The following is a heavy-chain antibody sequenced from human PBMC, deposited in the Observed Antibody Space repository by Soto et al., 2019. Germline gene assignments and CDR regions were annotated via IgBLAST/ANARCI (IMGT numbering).Heavy chain of an antibody. CDR1: GGSISSGGYS. CDR3: AREGCSGGSCYDPFDY. Sequence: SETLSLTCAVSGGSISSGGYSWSWIRQPPGRGLEWIGYIYYSGSTYYNPSLKSRVTISVDTSKNQFSLKLSSVTAADTAVYYCAREGCSGGSCYDPFDYWGQGTLVTVSS. CDR2: IYYSGST. D-gene: IGHD2-15*01. V-gene: IGHV4-31*11. J-gene: IGHJ4*02.